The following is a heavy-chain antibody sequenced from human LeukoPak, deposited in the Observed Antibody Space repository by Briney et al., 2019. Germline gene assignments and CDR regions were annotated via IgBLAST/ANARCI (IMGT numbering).Heavy chain of an antibody. Sequence: GGSLRLSCAASGFTFSNFAMSWVRQAPGKGLEWLSTISNAGSDTYYADSVKDRFTISRDYSENTLYLQMNNLRAEDTAIHYCAKVPYSDYGSGRPPFMDVWGQGTTVAVSS. CDR2: ISNAGSDT. J-gene: IGHJ6*02. CDR3: AKVPYSDYGSGRPPFMDV. CDR1: GFTFSNFA. D-gene: IGHD3-10*01. V-gene: IGHV3-23*01.